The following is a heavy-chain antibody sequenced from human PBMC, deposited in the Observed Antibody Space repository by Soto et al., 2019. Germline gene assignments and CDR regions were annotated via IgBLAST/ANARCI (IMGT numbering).Heavy chain of an antibody. Sequence: PSETLSLTCMVSGESISSSSYYWGWIRHPPGKGLEWIGSIYYSGRTYYNPSFKSRVTISIDTSKNQFSLKLSSVTATDTAVYYCARQRTTVVTQAYFDHWGQGALVTVSS. D-gene: IGHD2-21*02. CDR2: IYYSGRT. CDR3: ARQRTTVVTQAYFDH. J-gene: IGHJ4*02. CDR1: GESISSSSYY. V-gene: IGHV4-39*01.